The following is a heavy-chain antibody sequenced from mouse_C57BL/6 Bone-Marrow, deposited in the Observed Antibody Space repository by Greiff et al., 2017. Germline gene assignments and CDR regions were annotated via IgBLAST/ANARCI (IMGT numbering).Heavy chain of an antibody. CDR2: IDPENGDT. D-gene: IGHD2-1*01. V-gene: IGHV14-4*01. J-gene: IGHJ4*01. Sequence: EVQLQQSGAELVRPGASVKLSCTASGFNIKDDYMHWVKQRPEQGLEWIGWIDPENGDTEYASKFQGKATITADTSSNTAYLQLSSLTSEDTAVYYWTYLPISQYYYAMDYWGQGTSVTVSS. CDR1: GFNIKDDY. CDR3: TYLPISQYYYAMDY.